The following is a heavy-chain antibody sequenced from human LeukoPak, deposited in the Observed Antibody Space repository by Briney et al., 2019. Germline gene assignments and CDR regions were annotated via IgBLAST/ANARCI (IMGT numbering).Heavy chain of an antibody. J-gene: IGHJ6*02. CDR2: ISGSGGTT. D-gene: IGHD2-2*01. CDR1: GFSFSSYA. V-gene: IGHV3-23*01. Sequence: GGSLRLSCAASGFSFSSYAMSWVRQAPGKGLEWVSAISGSGGTTYYADSVQGRFTISTDNSKNTLYLQMNSLRAEDTAEYYCAKVAGYQPYYGMDVWGQETTVTVSS. CDR3: AKVAGYQPYYGMDV.